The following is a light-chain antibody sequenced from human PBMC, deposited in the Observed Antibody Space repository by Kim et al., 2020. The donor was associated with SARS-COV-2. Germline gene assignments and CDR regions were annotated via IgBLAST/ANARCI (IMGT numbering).Light chain of an antibody. CDR1: KLGDKY. CDR3: QAWDSSTGVV. Sequence: VSPGTTASITGSGDKLGDKYACWYQQKPGQSPVLVIYQDSKRPSGIPERFSGSNSGNTATLTISGTQAMDEADYYCQAWDSSTGVVFGGGTQLTVL. V-gene: IGLV3-1*01. CDR2: QDS. J-gene: IGLJ2*01.